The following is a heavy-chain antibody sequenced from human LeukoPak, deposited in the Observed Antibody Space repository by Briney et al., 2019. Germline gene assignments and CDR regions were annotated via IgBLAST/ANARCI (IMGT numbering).Heavy chain of an antibody. Sequence: GGSLRLSCAASGFTFSSYAMSWVRQAPGKGLEWVSAISGSGGSPYYADSVKGRFTISRDNSKNTLYLQMNSLRAEDTAVYYCAKHNRITMIGDAFDIWGQGTMVTVSS. J-gene: IGHJ3*02. V-gene: IGHV3-23*01. CDR3: AKHNRITMIGDAFDI. CDR2: ISGSGGSP. CDR1: GFTFSSYA. D-gene: IGHD3-22*01.